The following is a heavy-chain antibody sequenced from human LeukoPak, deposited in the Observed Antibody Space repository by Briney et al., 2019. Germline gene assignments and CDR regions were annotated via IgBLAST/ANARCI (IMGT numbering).Heavy chain of an antibody. Sequence: GGSLRLSCAASGFTFSNYNMNWVRQAPGKGLEWVSFIYSGRSGMYYGDSVRGRFTISRDNANYSHYLQMNGLSAEVTAVYYCVQNVLDYRYRCDNWGQGTLVTVSS. V-gene: IGHV3-48*01. D-gene: IGHD5-12*01. J-gene: IGHJ4*02. CDR1: GFTFSNYN. CDR2: IYSGRSGM. CDR3: VQNVLDYRYRCDN.